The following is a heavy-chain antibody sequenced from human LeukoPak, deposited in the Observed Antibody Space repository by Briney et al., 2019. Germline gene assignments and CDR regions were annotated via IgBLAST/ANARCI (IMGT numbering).Heavy chain of an antibody. CDR1: GYTFTSYY. V-gene: IGHV1-46*01. D-gene: IGHD2-15*01. Sequence: ASVKVSCKASGYTFTSYYMHWVRQAPGQGLEWMGIINPSGGSTSYSQKFQGRVTMTRETSTSTVYMELGSLRSGDTAVYYCARVVAASPYFDYWGQGNLVTVSS. CDR2: INPSGGST. CDR3: ARVVAASPYFDY. J-gene: IGHJ4*02.